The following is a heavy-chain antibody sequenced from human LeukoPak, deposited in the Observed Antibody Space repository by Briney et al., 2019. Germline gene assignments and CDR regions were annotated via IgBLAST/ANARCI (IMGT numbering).Heavy chain of an antibody. CDR2: ISGNAVGT. J-gene: IGHJ1*01. V-gene: IGHV3-23*01. D-gene: IGHD1-26*01. Sequence: GGSLRLSCAASEFTFSRYAMNWVRQAPGKGLEWVSAISGNAVGTYYAESVKGRFTISRDNSKNTLDLDMNSLRAEDTAVYYCAKGGSGNYVREYFQHWGQGTLVTVSS. CDR1: EFTFSRYA. CDR3: AKGGSGNYVREYFQH.